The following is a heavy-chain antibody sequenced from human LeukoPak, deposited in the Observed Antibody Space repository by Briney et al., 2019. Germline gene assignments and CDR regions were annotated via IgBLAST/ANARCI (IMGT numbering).Heavy chain of an antibody. J-gene: IGHJ4*02. CDR2: IYHSGTT. Sequence: SETLSLTCAVSGVAISRGGYAWNWIRQPPGKGLEWIAYIYHSGTTYYNPSLKSRATISVDTSKNQFSLKLSSVTAADTAVYYCARGGGPLVITSFDYWGQGTLVTVSS. CDR3: ARGGGPLVITSFDY. CDR1: GVAISRGGYA. V-gene: IGHV4-30-4*07. D-gene: IGHD3-9*01.